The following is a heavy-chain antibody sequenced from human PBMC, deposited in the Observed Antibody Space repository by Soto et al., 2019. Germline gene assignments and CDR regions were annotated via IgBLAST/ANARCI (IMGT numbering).Heavy chain of an antibody. CDR1: GFTFSSYA. D-gene: IGHD1-1*01. J-gene: IGHJ4*02. CDR3: ARELERVFDY. V-gene: IGHV3-30*04. Sequence: QVQLVESGGGVVQPGRSLRLSCAASGFTFSSYAMHWVRQAPGKGLEWVAVIAYDGRNKYYADSVKGRFTISRDNSKNTLYLQMNSLRIEDTAVYYCARELERVFDYWGQGTVVTVSS. CDR2: IAYDGRNK.